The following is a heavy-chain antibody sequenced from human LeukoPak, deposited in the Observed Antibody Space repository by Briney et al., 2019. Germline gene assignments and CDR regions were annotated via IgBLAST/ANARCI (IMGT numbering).Heavy chain of an antibody. V-gene: IGHV1-2*02. D-gene: IGHD3-22*01. CDR3: ARDTGDGYDNWFDP. CDR2: INPNNGGT. CDR1: GYSFTGYI. Sequence: ASVKVSCKASGYSFTGYILYWVRQAPGQGLEWMGWINPNNGGTKIAHKFQGRVIMTRDTSITTVYMELSSLLYDDTAVYYCARDTGDGYDNWFDPWGQGTLVTVSS. J-gene: IGHJ5*02.